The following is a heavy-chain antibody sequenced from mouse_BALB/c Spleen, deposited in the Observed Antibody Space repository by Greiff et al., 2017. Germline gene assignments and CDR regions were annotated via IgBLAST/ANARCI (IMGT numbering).Heavy chain of an antibody. V-gene: IGHV1S126*01. J-gene: IGHJ2*01. Sequence: VKLQESGPQLVRPGASVKISCKASGYSFTSYWMHWVKQRPGQGLEWIGMIDPSDSETRLNQKFKDKATLTVDKSSSTAYMQLSSPTSEDSAVYYCARWGTTVVAPFDYWGQGTTLTVSS. CDR3: ARWGTTVVAPFDY. CDR1: GYSFTSYW. D-gene: IGHD1-1*01. CDR2: IDPSDSET.